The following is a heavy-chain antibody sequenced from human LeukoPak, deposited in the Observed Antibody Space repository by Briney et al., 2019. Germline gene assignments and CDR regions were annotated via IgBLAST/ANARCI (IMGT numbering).Heavy chain of an antibody. CDR2: IYTSGST. CDR1: GGSISSYY. J-gene: IGHJ3*02. V-gene: IGHV4-4*09. Sequence: RSSETLSLTCTVSGGSISSYYWSWIRQPPGKGLEWIGYIYTSGSTNYNPSLKSRVTISVDTSKNQLSLKLSSVTAADTAVYYCARLGTGTTRGAFDIWGQGTMVTVSS. D-gene: IGHD1-1*01. CDR3: ARLGTGTTRGAFDI.